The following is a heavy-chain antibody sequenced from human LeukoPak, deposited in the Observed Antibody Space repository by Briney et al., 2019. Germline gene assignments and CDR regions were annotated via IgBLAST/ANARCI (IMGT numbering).Heavy chain of an antibody. D-gene: IGHD3-9*01. J-gene: IGHJ4*02. Sequence: GGSLRLSCAASGITFSDYHMSWIRQAPGKGLEWVSYISSSGRTITYADSVKGRFTISRDNSKNTLYLQMNSLRAEDTAVYYCAKDYDILTGYYRNLIGGTYDYWGQGTLVTVSS. CDR2: ISSSGRTI. CDR3: AKDYDILTGYYRNLIGGTYDY. V-gene: IGHV3-11*04. CDR1: GITFSDYH.